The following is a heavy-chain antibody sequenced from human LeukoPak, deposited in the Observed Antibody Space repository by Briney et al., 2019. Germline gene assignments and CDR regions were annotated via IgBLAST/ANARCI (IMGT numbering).Heavy chain of an antibody. J-gene: IGHJ4*02. CDR1: GFTFSSYS. Sequence: GGSLRLSCAASGFTFSSYSMNWVRQAPGKWLEWVSSISSSSSYIYYADSVKGRFTISRDNAKNSLYLQMNSLRAEDTAVYHCARGYCSGGSCYGKFDYWGQGTLVTVSS. CDR3: ARGYCSGGSCYGKFDY. CDR2: ISSSSSYI. D-gene: IGHD2-15*01. V-gene: IGHV3-21*01.